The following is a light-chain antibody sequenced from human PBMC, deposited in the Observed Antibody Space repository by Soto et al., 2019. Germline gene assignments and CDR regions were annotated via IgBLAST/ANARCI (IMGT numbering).Light chain of an antibody. CDR1: SRDIGAFNY. Sequence: QSVLTQPASVSGSPGQSITISCTGTSRDIGAFNYVSWYQQHPDKAPKLLISAVNNRPSGVSHRFSGSKSGNTASLTISGLQPADEADYYCSSYTTSGTYVLFGGGTQLTVL. J-gene: IGLJ3*02. CDR2: AVN. CDR3: SSYTTSGTYVL. V-gene: IGLV2-14*01.